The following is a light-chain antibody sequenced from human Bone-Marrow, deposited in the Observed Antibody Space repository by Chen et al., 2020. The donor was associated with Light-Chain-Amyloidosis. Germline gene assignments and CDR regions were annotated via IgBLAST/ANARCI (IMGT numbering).Light chain of an antibody. V-gene: IGLV2-14*03. CDR2: DVS. Sequence: QSALTQPASVSGSPGQSITISCTGTSGDVGAYNYVSWYQQHPGKAPKLLIYDVSNRPSGVSTRFSGSKSGNTASLTISGLQAEDEADYYCNSYTTSDTYVFGPGTEVTVL. J-gene: IGLJ1*01. CDR1: SGDVGAYNY. CDR3: NSYTTSDTYV.